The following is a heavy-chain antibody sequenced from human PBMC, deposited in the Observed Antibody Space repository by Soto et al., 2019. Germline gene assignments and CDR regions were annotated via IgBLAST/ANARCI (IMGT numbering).Heavy chain of an antibody. CDR1: GGSISSSSYY. V-gene: IGHV4-39*01. CDR2: IYYSGST. Sequence: SETLSLTCTVSGGSISSSSYYWGWIRQPPGKGLEWIGSIYYSGSTYYNPSLKSRVTISVDTSKNQFSLKLSSVTAADTAVYYCARHAKRYCSSTSCYIRVGAFDIWGQGTMVTVSS. D-gene: IGHD2-2*02. J-gene: IGHJ3*02. CDR3: ARHAKRYCSSTSCYIRVGAFDI.